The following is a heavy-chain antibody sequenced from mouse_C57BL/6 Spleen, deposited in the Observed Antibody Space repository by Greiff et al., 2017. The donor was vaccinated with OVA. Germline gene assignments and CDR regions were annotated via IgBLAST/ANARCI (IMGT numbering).Heavy chain of an antibody. V-gene: IGHV5-6*01. Sequence: EVKLVESGGDLVKPGGSLKLSCAASGFTFSSYGMSWVRQTPDKRLEWVATISSGGSYTYYPDSVKGRFTISRDNAKNTLYLQMSSLKSEDTAMYYCATPGTRNFDVWGTGTTVTVSS. CDR3: ATPGTRNFDV. J-gene: IGHJ1*03. D-gene: IGHD4-1*01. CDR1: GFTFSSYG. CDR2: ISSGGSYT.